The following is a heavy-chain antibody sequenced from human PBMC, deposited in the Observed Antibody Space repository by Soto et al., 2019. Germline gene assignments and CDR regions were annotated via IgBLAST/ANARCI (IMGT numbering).Heavy chain of an antibody. CDR2: IDHDGPT. V-gene: IGHV3-74*01. CDR1: GFTFSNYW. J-gene: IGHJ4*02. CDR3: VRDSHGDY. Sequence: EVQLVESGGGLVQPGGSLRLCCAGSGFTFSNYWMHWVRQAPGKGLEWVSRIDHDGPTDYADSVRGRFTISRDNAENTLYLHMNSLRPEDTAVYYCVRDSHGDYWGQGTLVTVSS.